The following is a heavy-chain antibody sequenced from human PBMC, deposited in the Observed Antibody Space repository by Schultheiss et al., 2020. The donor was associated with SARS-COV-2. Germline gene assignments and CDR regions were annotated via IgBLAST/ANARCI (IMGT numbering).Heavy chain of an antibody. V-gene: IGHV3-48*04. CDR1: GLTFSDEP. CDR2: ISGLGNTI. Sequence: GGSLRLSCRVSGLTFSDEPMNWVSQVPGKGLEWISYISGLGNTIYYADSVQGRFTISRDNAGGAVYLEMNSLTAEDTAVYYCGTEGSSWYYASGSSFDRWGQGSLVTVAS. CDR3: GTEGSSWYYASGSSFDR. J-gene: IGHJ5*02. D-gene: IGHD3-10*01.